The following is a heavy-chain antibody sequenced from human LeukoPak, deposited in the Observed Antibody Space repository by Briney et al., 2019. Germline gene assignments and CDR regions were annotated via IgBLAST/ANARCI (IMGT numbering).Heavy chain of an antibody. V-gene: IGHV3-21*01. CDR1: GFTFSSYS. CDR2: ISSSSSYI. CDR3: ARDGLDSSGWYKWYYYMDV. J-gene: IGHJ6*03. D-gene: IGHD6-19*01. Sequence: GGSLRLSCAASGFTFSSYSMNWVRQAPGKGLEWVSSISSSSSYIYYADSVKGRFTISRDNAKNSLYLQMNSLRAEDTAVYYCARDGLDSSGWYKWYYYMDVWGKGTTVTVSS.